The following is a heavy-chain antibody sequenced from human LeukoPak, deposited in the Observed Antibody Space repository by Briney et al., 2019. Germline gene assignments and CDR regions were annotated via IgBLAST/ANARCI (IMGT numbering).Heavy chain of an antibody. CDR2: MNPNSGNT. V-gene: IGHV1-8*03. D-gene: IGHD2-8*01. CDR3: ARVKWPNYYYYGMDV. Sequence: ASVKVSCKASGYTFTSYDINWVRQATGQGLEWMGWMNPNSGNTGYAQKFQGRVTITRNTSISTAYMELSSLRSEGTAVYYCARVKWPNYYYYGMDVWGQGTTVTVSS. J-gene: IGHJ6*02. CDR1: GYTFTSYD.